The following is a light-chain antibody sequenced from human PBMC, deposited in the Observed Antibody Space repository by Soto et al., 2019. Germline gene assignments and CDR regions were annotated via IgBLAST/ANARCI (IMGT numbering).Light chain of an antibody. J-gene: IGKJ5*01. CDR3: QQRRSWPPTIT. V-gene: IGKV1-9*01. CDR1: HDISTY. Sequence: DIQLTQSPSLLSASVGDRVTITCRASHDISTYLAWYQQKPGKAPKLLIPAASTLLGGLPSRFSGSGSGTDFTLTISSLQPEDFAVYYCQQRRSWPPTITFGQGTRLEI. CDR2: AAS.